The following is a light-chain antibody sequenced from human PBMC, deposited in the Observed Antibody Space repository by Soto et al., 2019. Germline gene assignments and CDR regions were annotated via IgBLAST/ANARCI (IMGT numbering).Light chain of an antibody. CDR3: AAWDDRLSGYV. Sequence: QSVLTQPPSASGTPGQRVTISCSGSSSNIVSDYLYWYQHLPGTAPKLLIYRNNQRPSGVPDRFSGSKSGTSASLAISGLRSEDEAEYYCAAWDDRLSGYVFGTGTKVTVL. CDR2: RNN. CDR1: SSNIVSDY. V-gene: IGLV1-47*01. J-gene: IGLJ1*01.